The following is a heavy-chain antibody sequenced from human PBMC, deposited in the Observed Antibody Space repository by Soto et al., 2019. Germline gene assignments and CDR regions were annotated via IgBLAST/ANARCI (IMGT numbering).Heavy chain of an antibody. Sequence: GGSLRLSCAASGFTFSSYGMPWVRQAPGKGLEWVAVISYDGSNKYYADSVKGRFTISRDNSKNTLYLQMNSLRAEDTAVYYCAKIGTLLFDYWGQGTLVTVSS. CDR1: GFTFSSYG. J-gene: IGHJ4*02. D-gene: IGHD1-1*01. V-gene: IGHV3-30*18. CDR3: AKIGTLLFDY. CDR2: ISYDGSNK.